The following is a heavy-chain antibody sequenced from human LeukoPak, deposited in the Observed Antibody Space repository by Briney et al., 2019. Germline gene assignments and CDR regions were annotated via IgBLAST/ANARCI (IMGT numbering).Heavy chain of an antibody. D-gene: IGHD1-26*01. CDR2: ISYSGST. J-gene: IGHJ4*02. Sequence: SETLSITCTVSGGSISRYYWSWIRQPPGKGLEWIGYISYSGSTNYNPSLKSRVTISVDTSKNQFSLKLNSVTATDTAVYYCARHSGSYYDNYDYWGQGTLVTVSS. V-gene: IGHV4-59*08. CDR1: GGSISRYY. CDR3: ARHSGSYYDNYDY.